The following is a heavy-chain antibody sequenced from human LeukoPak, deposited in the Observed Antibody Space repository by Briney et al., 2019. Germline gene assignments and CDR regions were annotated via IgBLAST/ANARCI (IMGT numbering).Heavy chain of an antibody. Sequence: GGSLRLSCAASGFTVSSNYMSWVRQAPGKGLEWVSVIYSGGSTYYADSVKGRFTISRDNSKNTLYLQMNSLRAEDTAVYYCAKVLGYCSSTSCYGYFQHWGQGTLVTVSS. CDR1: GFTVSSNY. D-gene: IGHD2-2*01. CDR3: AKVLGYCSSTSCYGYFQH. J-gene: IGHJ1*01. V-gene: IGHV3-53*01. CDR2: IYSGGST.